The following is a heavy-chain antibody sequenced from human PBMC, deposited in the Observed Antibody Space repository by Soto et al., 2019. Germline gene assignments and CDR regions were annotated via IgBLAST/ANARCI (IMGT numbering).Heavy chain of an antibody. Sequence: GGALRLSCAASAFPFDDYSMNWVRQAPGKGLEWVSYITSDRKTIHYADSVKGRFTVFRDSAKNSLYLQMNSLRDEDTAVYYCARSVEGHFDYWGRGTLVTVSS. CDR2: ITSDRKTI. D-gene: IGHD6-19*01. J-gene: IGHJ4*02. CDR3: ARSVEGHFDY. CDR1: AFPFDDYS. V-gene: IGHV3-48*02.